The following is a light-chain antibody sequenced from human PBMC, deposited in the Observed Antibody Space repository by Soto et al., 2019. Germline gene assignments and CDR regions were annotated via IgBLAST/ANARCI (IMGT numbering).Light chain of an antibody. J-gene: IGKJ5*01. CDR1: QTISSW. CDR3: QQYNSDLST. V-gene: IGKV1-5*03. Sequence: DIWIPQYPSTLSASVVGRVPIPYRASQTISSWLAWYQQKPGKAPKVLIFEASSLKTGVPSRFSGSGSGTEFTLTISSLQPDDSATYYCQQYNSDLSTFGQGTRLEIK. CDR2: EAS.